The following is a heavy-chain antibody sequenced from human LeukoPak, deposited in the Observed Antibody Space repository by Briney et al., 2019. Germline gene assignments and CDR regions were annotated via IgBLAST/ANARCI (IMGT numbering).Heavy chain of an antibody. CDR1: GISVSSYA. Sequence: GGSLRLSCAVSGISVSSYAVHWVRQAPGKGLEWVGRIKSKTDGGTTDYATPVKGRFTISRDDSKNTLYLQMNSLKTEDTAVYYCTTDLYGVWDFDYWGQGTLVTVSS. V-gene: IGHV3-15*07. CDR2: IKSKTDGGTT. J-gene: IGHJ4*02. CDR3: TTDLYGVWDFDY. D-gene: IGHD4-17*01.